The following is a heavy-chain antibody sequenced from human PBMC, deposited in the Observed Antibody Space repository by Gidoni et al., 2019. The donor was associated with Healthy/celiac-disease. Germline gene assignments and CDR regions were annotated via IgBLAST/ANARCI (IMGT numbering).Heavy chain of an antibody. CDR3: ARLAVANRYYYYGMDV. J-gene: IGHJ6*02. D-gene: IGHD6-19*01. CDR1: GGTFSSYT. V-gene: IGHV1-69*02. Sequence: QVQLVQSGAEVKKPGSSVKVSCKASGGTFSSYTISWVRQAPGQGLEWMGRIIPILGIANYAQKFQGRVTITADKSTSTAYMELSSLRSEDTAVYYCARLAVANRYYYYGMDVWGQGTTVTVSS. CDR2: IIPILGIA.